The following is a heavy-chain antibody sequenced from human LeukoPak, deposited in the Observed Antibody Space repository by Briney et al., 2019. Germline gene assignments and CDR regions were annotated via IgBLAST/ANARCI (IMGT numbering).Heavy chain of an antibody. J-gene: IGHJ4*02. CDR2: IYPGDSGT. V-gene: IGHV5-51*01. D-gene: IGHD2/OR15-2a*01. Sequence: GESLKISCKGSGYTFTTYWIGWVRQMPGKGLEWMGIIYPGDSGTRYSPSFQGQVTISADKSITTAYLQWSSLKASDTAMYYCARVMTTLTGFDFWGQGTLVTVSS. CDR3: ARVMTTLTGFDF. CDR1: GYTFTTYW.